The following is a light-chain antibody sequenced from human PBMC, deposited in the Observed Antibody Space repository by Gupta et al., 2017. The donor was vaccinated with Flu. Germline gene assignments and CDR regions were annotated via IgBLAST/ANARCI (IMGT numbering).Light chain of an antibody. CDR3: RSSDITGYSQV. CDR1: ALPKQY. J-gene: IGLJ2*01. Sequence: SYELTQPLSVSLSPGQTAPITCSGDALPKQYSYWYQWKPGQAPVMVIYKDKERPAGIPERFSGSTSGTTVTLTIVAVQAGDEADYFCRSSDITGYSQVFGGGTKLTVL. V-gene: IGLV3-25*02. CDR2: KDK.